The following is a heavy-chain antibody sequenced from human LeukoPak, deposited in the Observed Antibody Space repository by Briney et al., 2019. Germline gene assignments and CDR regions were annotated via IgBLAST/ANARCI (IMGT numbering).Heavy chain of an antibody. Sequence: SQTLSLTCTVSGGSISSGSYYWNWIRQPAGKGLEWIGRIYTSGSTNYNPSLKSRVTISVDKSKNQFSLKLSSVTAADTAVYYCARLPNDAFPFDYWGQGTLVTVSS. CDR2: IYTSGST. CDR1: GGSISSGSYY. V-gene: IGHV4-61*02. J-gene: IGHJ4*02. D-gene: IGHD1-1*01. CDR3: ARLPNDAFPFDY.